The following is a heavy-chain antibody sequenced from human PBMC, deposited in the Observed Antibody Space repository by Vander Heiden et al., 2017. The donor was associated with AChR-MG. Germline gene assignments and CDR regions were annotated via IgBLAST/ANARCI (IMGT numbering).Heavy chain of an antibody. CDR2: INPNRGGT. CDR3: ARGLGSYLAGLWGQGWL. Sequence: QLQLVQSGAEVKKPGASVKVSCTASGYTFTGYYMHWGRQAPGQGREWMGWINPNRGGTNYAQKFQGRVTMTRDTSISTAYMELSRLRSDDTAVYYCARGLGSYLAGLWGQGWLWGQGTLVTVSS. J-gene: IGHJ4*02. D-gene: IGHD7-27*01. CDR1: GYTFTGYY. V-gene: IGHV1-2*02.